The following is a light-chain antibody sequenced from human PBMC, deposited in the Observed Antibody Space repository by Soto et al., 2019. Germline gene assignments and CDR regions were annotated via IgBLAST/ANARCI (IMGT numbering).Light chain of an antibody. CDR1: SSDVGGYNY. CDR2: EVS. CDR3: SSFAGNNNLV. V-gene: IGLV2-8*01. Sequence: QSALTQPPSASGSPGQSVTIPCTGTSSDVGGYNYVSWYQQHPGKAPKLMISEVSKRPSGVPDRFSGYKSGNTASLTVSGLQAEDEGDYYCSSFAGNNNLVFGGGTKLTVL. J-gene: IGLJ2*01.